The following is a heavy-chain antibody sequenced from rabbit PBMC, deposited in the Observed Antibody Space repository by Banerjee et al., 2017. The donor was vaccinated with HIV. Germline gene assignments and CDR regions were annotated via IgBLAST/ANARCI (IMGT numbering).Heavy chain of an antibody. V-gene: IGHV1S45*01. CDR3: ARDLAGVIGWNFNL. Sequence: QEQLEESGGDLVQPEGSLTLTCTASGFTLSRYWICWVRQAPGKGLEWIACINTSTGNTVYASWAKGRFTISKTSSTTVTLQMTSLTAADTATYFCARDLAGVIGWNFNLWGPGTLVTVS. J-gene: IGHJ4*01. D-gene: IGHD4-1*01. CDR1: GFTLSRYW. CDR2: INTSTGNT.